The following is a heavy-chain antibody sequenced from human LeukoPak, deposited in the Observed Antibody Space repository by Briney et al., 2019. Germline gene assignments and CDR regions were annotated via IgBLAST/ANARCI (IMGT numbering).Heavy chain of an antibody. J-gene: IGHJ4*02. V-gene: IGHV3-30*18. CDR2: ISFDGSNK. Sequence: GGSLRLSCAASGFTFSNFGMHWVRQAPGKGLEWAAVISFDGSNKYSADSVKGRFTISRDNSKNTLYLQMNSLRPEDTALYYCAKSTGIAVAGTPDYWGQGTLVTVSS. D-gene: IGHD6-19*01. CDR1: GFTFSNFG. CDR3: AKSTGIAVAGTPDY.